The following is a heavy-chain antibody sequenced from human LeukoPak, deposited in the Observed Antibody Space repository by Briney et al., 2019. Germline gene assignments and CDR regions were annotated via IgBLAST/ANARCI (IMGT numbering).Heavy chain of an antibody. CDR1: GFTFSSYA. CDR3: AKGLSLYYDSSGYLFDY. CDR2: ISGSGGST. J-gene: IGHJ4*02. Sequence: GSLRLSCPASGFTFSSYAMSWVRQAPGKGLEWVSAISGSGGSTYYADSVKGRFTISRDNSKNTLYLQMNSLRAEDTGVYYCAKGLSLYYDSSGYLFDYWGQGTLVTVSS. D-gene: IGHD3-22*01. V-gene: IGHV3-23*01.